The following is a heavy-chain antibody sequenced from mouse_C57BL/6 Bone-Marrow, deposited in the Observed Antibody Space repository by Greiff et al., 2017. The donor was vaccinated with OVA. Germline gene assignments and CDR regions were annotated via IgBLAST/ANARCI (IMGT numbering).Heavy chain of an antibody. V-gene: IGHV5-12*01. CDR3: ARYYGSLWYFDV. J-gene: IGHJ1*03. CDR2: ISNGGGST. D-gene: IGHD1-1*01. Sequence: DVMLVESGGGLVQPGGSLKLSCAASGFTFSDYYMYWVRQTPEKRLEWVAYISNGGGSTYYPDTVKGRFTISRDNAKNTLYLQMSRLKSEDTAMYYCARYYGSLWYFDVWGTGTTVTVSS. CDR1: GFTFSDYY.